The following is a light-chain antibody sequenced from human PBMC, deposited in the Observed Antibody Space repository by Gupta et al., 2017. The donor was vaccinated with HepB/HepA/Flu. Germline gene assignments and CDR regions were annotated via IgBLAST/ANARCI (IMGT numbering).Light chain of an antibody. CDR1: SLGSHY. Sequence: SSAVTQDPAVSVALGQTVPITCQGDSLGSHYVSWYQQKPGQAPVLVTYGKNNRPSGIPDRFSGSSSGNTASLTITGAQAEDDADYYCNSRDSSGNHDVFGTGTKVTVL. CDR2: GKN. V-gene: IGLV3-19*01. J-gene: IGLJ1*01. CDR3: NSRDSSGNHDV.